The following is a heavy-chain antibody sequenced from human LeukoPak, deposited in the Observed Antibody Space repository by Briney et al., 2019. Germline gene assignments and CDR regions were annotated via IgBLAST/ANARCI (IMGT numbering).Heavy chain of an antibody. V-gene: IGHV3-33*06. J-gene: IGHJ4*02. CDR2: IWSDGSNQ. CDR3: AKDAQRGFDYSNSLEY. D-gene: IGHD4-11*01. CDR1: QFRFPFSHYG. Sequence: GKPLTLSCVASQFRFPFSHYGMHWVRPAPGRGLEWVAVIWSDGSNQYYADTVKGRFTISRDNSQNTVYLQMNSLRVDDTAVYFCAKDAQRGFDYSNSLEYWGQGTLVTVSS.